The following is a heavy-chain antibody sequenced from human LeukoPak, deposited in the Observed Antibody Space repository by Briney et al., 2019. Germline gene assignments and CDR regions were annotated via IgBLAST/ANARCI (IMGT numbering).Heavy chain of an antibody. D-gene: IGHD6-6*01. J-gene: IGHJ4*02. CDR3: ARTSIAARRADFDY. CDR2: INSNSGGT. CDR1: GYTFTDYY. Sequence: ASVKVSCKTSGYTFTDYYIHWMRQAPGPGLEWMGWINSNSGGTSYAQKLQGRVTLTRDTPTRTAFMELNRLTSDDTAVYYCARTSIAARRADFDYWGQGTVVTVSS. V-gene: IGHV1-2*02.